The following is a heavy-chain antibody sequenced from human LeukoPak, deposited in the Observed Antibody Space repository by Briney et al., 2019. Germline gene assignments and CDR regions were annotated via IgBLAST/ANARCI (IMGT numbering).Heavy chain of an antibody. CDR1: GFTVSSNY. V-gene: IGHV3-53*01. Sequence: GGSLRLSCAASGFTVSSNYMSWVRQAPGKGLEWVSVIYSGGSTYYADSVKGRFTISRDNSKNTLYLQMNSLRAEDTAVYYCAKDPPGQWLVAYFDYWGQGTLVTVSS. D-gene: IGHD6-19*01. J-gene: IGHJ4*02. CDR2: IYSGGST. CDR3: AKDPPGQWLVAYFDY.